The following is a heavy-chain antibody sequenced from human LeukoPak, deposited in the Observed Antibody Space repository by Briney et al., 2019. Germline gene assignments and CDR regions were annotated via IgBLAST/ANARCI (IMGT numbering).Heavy chain of an antibody. J-gene: IGHJ6*04. CDR3: AELGITMIGGV. D-gene: IGHD3-10*02. CDR1: GFTFDDYA. CDR2: ISWNSGSI. V-gene: IGHV3-9*01. Sequence: GGSLRLSCAASGFTFDDYAMHCVRQAPGKGLEWVSDISWNSGSIGYADSVKGRFTISRDNAKNSLYLQMNSLRAEDTAVYYCAELGITMIGGVWGKGTTVTISP.